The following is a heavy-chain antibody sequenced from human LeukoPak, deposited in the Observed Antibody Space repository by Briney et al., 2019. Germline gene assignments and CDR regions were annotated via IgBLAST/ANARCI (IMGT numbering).Heavy chain of an antibody. J-gene: IGHJ5*02. CDR1: GYTFTSYA. V-gene: IGHV1-69*13. CDR3: ARYLEYSSGWYFSKTGSNWFDP. Sequence: LVKVSCKACGYTFTSYAMNWGRQAPGQGLEWMGGIIPNFGTANYAQKFQGRVTITADESTSTAYMELSSLRSEDTAVYYCARYLEYSSGWYFSKTGSNWFDPWGQGTLVTVSS. D-gene: IGHD6-19*01. CDR2: IIPNFGTA.